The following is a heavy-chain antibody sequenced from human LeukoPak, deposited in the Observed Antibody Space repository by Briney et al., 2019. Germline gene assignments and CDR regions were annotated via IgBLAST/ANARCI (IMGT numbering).Heavy chain of an antibody. CDR2: IIPIFGTA. CDR1: GGTFSSYA. V-gene: IGHV1-69*05. D-gene: IGHD6-13*01. J-gene: IGHJ3*02. Sequence: SVKVSCKASGGTFSSYAISWVRQAPGQGLEWMGGIIPIFGTANYAQKFQGRVTITTDESTRTAYMELSSLRSEDTAVYYCARKIGSSSWQQQQPTDAFDIWGQGTMVTVSS. CDR3: ARKIGSSSWQQQQPTDAFDI.